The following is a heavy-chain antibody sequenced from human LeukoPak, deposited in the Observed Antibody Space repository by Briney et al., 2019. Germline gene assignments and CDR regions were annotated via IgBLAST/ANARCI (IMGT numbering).Heavy chain of an antibody. J-gene: IGHJ4*02. CDR2: IYYSGST. D-gene: IGHD3-10*01. CDR3: ARAGFGELGYFDY. V-gene: IGHV4-59*08. Sequence: PSETLSLTCTVSGGSISSYYWSWIRQPPGKGLEWIGYIYYSGSTYYNPSLKSRVTISVDTSKNQFSLKLSSVTAADTAVYYCARAGFGELGYFDYWGQGTLVTVSS. CDR1: GGSISSYY.